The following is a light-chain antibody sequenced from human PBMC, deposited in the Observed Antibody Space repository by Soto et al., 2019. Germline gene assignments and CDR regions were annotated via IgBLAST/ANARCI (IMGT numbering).Light chain of an antibody. J-gene: IGKJ5*01. CDR1: QSVTRH. CDR2: DAS. CDR3: QQRAKWPLT. V-gene: IGKV3-11*01. Sequence: EVVLTQSPATLSLSPGGRANLSCRASQSVTRHLGWYQQKPGRAPRLLIYDASNMATGIPARFSGSGSGTDFTLTISSLEPEDSAVYYCQQRAKWPLTFGQGT.